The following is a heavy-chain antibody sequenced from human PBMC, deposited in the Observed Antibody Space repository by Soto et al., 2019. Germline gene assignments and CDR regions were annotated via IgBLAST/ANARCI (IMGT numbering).Heavy chain of an antibody. CDR2: INPNSGGT. CDR3: ARSTIRFLEYDY. J-gene: IGHJ4*02. CDR1: GYTFTGYY. D-gene: IGHD3-3*01. V-gene: IGHV1-2*04. Sequence: GASVKVSCKASGYTFTGYYIHWVRQAPGQGLEWMGWINPNSGGTNYAQKFQGWVTMTRDTSISTAYMELSRLRSDDTAVYYCARSTIRFLEYDYWGQGTLVTVS.